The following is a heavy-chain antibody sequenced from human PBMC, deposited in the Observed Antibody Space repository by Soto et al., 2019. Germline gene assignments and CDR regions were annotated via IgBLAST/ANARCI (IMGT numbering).Heavy chain of an antibody. CDR1: GFTFTSYW. D-gene: IGHD3-3*01. CDR2: IKQERSEK. J-gene: IGHJ5*02. V-gene: IGHV3-7*01. CDR3: ARDSFLIDNDFWSGSPWFDP. Sequence: PGGSLRLSCAASGFTFTSYWMSWVRQAPGKGLEWVANIKQERSEKYYVDSVKGRLTISRDNAKNSLFLQMNSLRAEDSAVYFCARDSFLIDNDFWSGSPWFDPWGQGT.